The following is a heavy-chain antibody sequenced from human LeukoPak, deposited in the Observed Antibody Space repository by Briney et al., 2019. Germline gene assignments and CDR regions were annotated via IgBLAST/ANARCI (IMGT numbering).Heavy chain of an antibody. J-gene: IGHJ4*02. Sequence: GGSLRLSCAASGFTFNIYAMNWVRQAPGKGLEWISSISYSAAGTYYADSVKGRFSISRDNSKKIAYLQMNSLRAEDAAVYYCAKDRMGGVTFFDYWGQGTLVTVSS. V-gene: IGHV3-23*01. CDR3: AKDRMGGVTFFDY. CDR2: ISYSAAGT. CDR1: GFTFNIYA. D-gene: IGHD2-21*02.